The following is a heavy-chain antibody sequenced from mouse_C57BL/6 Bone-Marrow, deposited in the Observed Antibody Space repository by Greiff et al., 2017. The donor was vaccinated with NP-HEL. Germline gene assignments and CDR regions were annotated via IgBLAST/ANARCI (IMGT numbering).Heavy chain of an antibody. CDR1: GFTFSDYG. CDR2: ISSGSSTI. D-gene: IGHD2-3*01. J-gene: IGHJ4*01. CDR3: ARVYDGYYYYYAMDY. Sequence: DVQLVESGGGLVKPGGSLKLSCAASGFTFSDYGMHWVRQAPEKGLEWVAYISSGSSTIYYADTVKGRFTISRDNAKNTLFLQMTSLRSEDTAMYYGARVYDGYYYYYAMDYWGQGTSVTVSS. V-gene: IGHV5-17*01.